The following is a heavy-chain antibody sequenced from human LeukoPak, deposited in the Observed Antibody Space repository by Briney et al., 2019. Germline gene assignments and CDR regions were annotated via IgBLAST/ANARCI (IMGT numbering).Heavy chain of an antibody. D-gene: IGHD3-22*01. CDR1: GGSFSGYY. V-gene: IGHV4-34*01. J-gene: IGHJ4*02. CDR3: ARLSGYSSGHYYSDY. CDR2: INHSGST. Sequence: SETLSLTCAVYGGSFSGYYWSWIRQPPGKGLEWIGEINHSGSTNYNPSLKSRVTISVDTSKNQFSLKLSSVTDADTAVYYCARLSGYSSGHYYSDYWGQGTLVTVFS.